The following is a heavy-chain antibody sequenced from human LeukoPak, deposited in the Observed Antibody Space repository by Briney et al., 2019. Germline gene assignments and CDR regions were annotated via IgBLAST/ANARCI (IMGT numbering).Heavy chain of an antibody. J-gene: IGHJ4*02. V-gene: IGHV3-21*04. D-gene: IGHD5-24*01. Sequence: PGGSLRLSCAASGFTFSSYNMNWVRQAPGKGLEWVSSISSSSSNIYYADSVKGRFTISRDNAKNSLYLQMNSLRAEDTAVYYCAYYGYNRPFDYWGQGTLVTVSS. CDR3: AYYGYNRPFDY. CDR1: GFTFSSYN. CDR2: ISSSSSNI.